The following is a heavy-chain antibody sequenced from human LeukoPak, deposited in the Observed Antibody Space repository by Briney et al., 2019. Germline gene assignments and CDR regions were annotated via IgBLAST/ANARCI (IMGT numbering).Heavy chain of an antibody. J-gene: IGHJ4*02. CDR2: IRYDGSNK. CDR3: AKDLAYGDYFDY. D-gene: IGHD4-17*01. V-gene: IGHV3-30*02. CDR1: GFTFSSYD. Sequence: GGSLRLSCAASGFTFSSYDIHWVRQAPGKGLEWVAFIRYDGSNKYYADSVRGRFTISRDNSKNTLYLQMNSLRAEDTAVYYCAKDLAYGDYFDYWGQGTLVTVSS.